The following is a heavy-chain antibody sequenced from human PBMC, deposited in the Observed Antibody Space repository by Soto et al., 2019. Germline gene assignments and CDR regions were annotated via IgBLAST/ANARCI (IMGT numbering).Heavy chain of an antibody. CDR1: GGTFSSYA. CDR3: ARHVVNCSSSTCFEYMDV. D-gene: IGHD2-2*01. CDR2: IIPIFGTA. Sequence: SVKVSCKASGGTFSSYAISWVRQAPGQGLEWMGGIIPIFGTANYAQKYQGRVTITADESTSTAYMELSSLRSEDTAMYYCARHVVNCSSSTCFEYMDVWGKGTTVTVSS. V-gene: IGHV1-69*13. J-gene: IGHJ6*03.